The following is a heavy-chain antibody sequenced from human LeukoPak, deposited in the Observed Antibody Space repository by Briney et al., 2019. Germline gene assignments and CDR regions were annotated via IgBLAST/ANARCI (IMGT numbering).Heavy chain of an antibody. V-gene: IGHV4-31*03. D-gene: IGHD3-16*01. CDR1: GVSISSVGYY. J-gene: IGHJ4*02. CDR3: ARDPSTFYFDY. Sequence: SQTLSLTCTVSGVSISSVGYYWSWIRQYPGKGLEWIGYISYSGNTYYNPSLKSRVSISVDTSKTQFSLNLSSVTAADTALYYCARDPSTFYFDYWGQGALVTVSS. CDR2: ISYSGNT.